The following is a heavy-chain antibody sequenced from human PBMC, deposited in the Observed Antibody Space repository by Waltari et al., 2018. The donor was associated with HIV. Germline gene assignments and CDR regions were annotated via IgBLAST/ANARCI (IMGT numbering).Heavy chain of an antibody. D-gene: IGHD2-15*01. J-gene: IGHJ5*02. CDR1: GCPFPSYY. CDR3: ARDLVVAAAEGFDP. CDR2: IYYSGRT. Sequence: QVELQESGPGLVKPSETLSPTCTVSGCPFPSYYCSWIRQSPGLGLEWIGHIYYSGRTTYNPSLKGRVIMSLDTSKNHISLNLRSLSAADTAVYYCARDLVVAAAEGFDPWGQGILVTVSS. V-gene: IGHV4-59*01.